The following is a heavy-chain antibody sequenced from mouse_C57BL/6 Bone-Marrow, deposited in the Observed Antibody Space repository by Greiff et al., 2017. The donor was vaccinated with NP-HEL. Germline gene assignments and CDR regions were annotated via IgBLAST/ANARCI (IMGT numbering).Heavy chain of an antibody. D-gene: IGHD2-4*01. Sequence: VKLQESDAELVKPGASVKISCKVSGYTFTDHTIHWMKQRPEQGLEWIGYIYPRDGSTKYNEKFKGKATLTADKSSSTAYMQLNSLTSEDSAVYFCARRIYYDYDGYWYFDVWGTGTTVTVSS. V-gene: IGHV1-78*01. CDR3: ARRIYYDYDGYWYFDV. J-gene: IGHJ1*03. CDR1: GYTFTDHT. CDR2: IYPRDGST.